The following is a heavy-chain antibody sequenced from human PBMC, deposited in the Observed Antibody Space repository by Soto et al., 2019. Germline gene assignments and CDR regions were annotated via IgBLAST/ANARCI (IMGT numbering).Heavy chain of an antibody. D-gene: IGHD2-21*02. V-gene: IGHV4-59*01. Sequence: SETLSLTCTVSGGSISGYYWSWIRQPPGKGLEWIGYMYNTGSTVYNPSFKSRVTISVDTSKNQFSLKLNSVTAADTAVYYCARDLWGYCGTDCSPLDVWGQGTTVTVSS. CDR2: MYNTGST. CDR1: GGSISGYY. J-gene: IGHJ6*02. CDR3: ARDLWGYCGTDCSPLDV.